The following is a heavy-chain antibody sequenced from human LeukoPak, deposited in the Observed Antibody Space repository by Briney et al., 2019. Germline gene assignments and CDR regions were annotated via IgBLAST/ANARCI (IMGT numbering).Heavy chain of an antibody. V-gene: IGHV4-59*12. Sequence: PSETLSLTCTLSGGSISSYYWSSIRQPPGKGLEWIGYIYYSGSTNYNPSLKSRVTISVDKSKNQFSLKLSSVAAADTAVYYGARGGDFWSGYYSPYPFRNWFDPWGQGTLVTVSS. J-gene: IGHJ5*02. D-gene: IGHD3-3*01. CDR2: IYYSGST. CDR3: ARGGDFWSGYYSPYPFRNWFDP. CDR1: GGSISSYY.